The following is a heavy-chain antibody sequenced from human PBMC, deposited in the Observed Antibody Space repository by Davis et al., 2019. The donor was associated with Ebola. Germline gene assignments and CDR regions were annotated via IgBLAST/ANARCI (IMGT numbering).Heavy chain of an antibody. CDR3: SRGYDSSGYTDY. CDR1: GGSISGYY. J-gene: IGHJ4*02. V-gene: IGHV4-59*12. CDR2: IYFSGNT. Sequence: SETLSLTCTVSGGSISGYYWGWVRQPPGKGLEWIGNIYFSGNTYYNPSLRSRVLISVDTSRNQFSLKLNSVTAADTAVYYCSRGYDSSGYTDYWGQGTLVTVSS. D-gene: IGHD3-22*01.